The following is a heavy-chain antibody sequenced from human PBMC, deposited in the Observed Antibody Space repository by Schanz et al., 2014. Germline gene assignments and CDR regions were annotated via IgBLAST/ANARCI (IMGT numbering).Heavy chain of an antibody. V-gene: IGHV3-23*01. Sequence: EAQLLESGGGLVQPGGSLRLSCAASGFNFSSYGMHWVRQAPGKGLEWVSAITGSGGTTHYADSVKGRFTISRDNSKNTLYLEMNRLRVDDTAVYYCSKDKQGSRSDDSWGQGTLVTVSS. J-gene: IGHJ5*01. CDR1: GFNFSSYG. D-gene: IGHD2-15*01. CDR3: SKDKQGSRSDDS. CDR2: ITGSGGTT.